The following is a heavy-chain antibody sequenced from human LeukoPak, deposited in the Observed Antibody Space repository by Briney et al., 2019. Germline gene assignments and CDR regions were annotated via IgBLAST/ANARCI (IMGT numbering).Heavy chain of an antibody. CDR2: TRSKAYGGTT. J-gene: IGHJ4*02. V-gene: IGHV3-49*03. CDR3: TRERHYDSSGYLDY. Sequence: GGSLRLSCTASGFTFGDYAMSWFRQAPGKGLEWVGFTRSKAYGGTTEYAASVKGRFTISRDDSKSIAYLQMNSLKTEDTAVYYCTRERHYDSSGYLDYWGQGTLVTVSS. D-gene: IGHD3-22*01. CDR1: GFTFGDYA.